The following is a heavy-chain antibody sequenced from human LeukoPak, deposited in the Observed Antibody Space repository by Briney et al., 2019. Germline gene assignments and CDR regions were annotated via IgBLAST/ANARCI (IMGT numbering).Heavy chain of an antibody. D-gene: IGHD2/OR15-2a*01. Sequence: GASVKVSCKASGYTFTGYYMHWVRQAPGQGLEWMGRINPNSGGTNYAQKFQGRVTMTRDTSISTAYMELSRLRSDDTAVYYCARSLSPIVSDFDYWGQGTLVTVSS. CDR3: ARSLSPIVSDFDY. CDR2: INPNSGGT. V-gene: IGHV1-2*06. CDR1: GYTFTGYY. J-gene: IGHJ4*02.